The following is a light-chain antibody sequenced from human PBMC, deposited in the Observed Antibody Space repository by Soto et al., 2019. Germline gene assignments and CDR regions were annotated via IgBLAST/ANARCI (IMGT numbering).Light chain of an antibody. CDR3: QQYNNWPPLT. CDR1: QSVDTN. V-gene: IGKV3-15*01. J-gene: IGKJ4*01. Sequence: ERVMTQSPATLSVSPGERVTLSCRASQSVDTNVAWYKQKPGQAPRLLIYGASTRATGIPARFSGSGSGTEFTLTISSLQSEDFAVYYCQQYNNWPPLTFGGGTKVEIK. CDR2: GAS.